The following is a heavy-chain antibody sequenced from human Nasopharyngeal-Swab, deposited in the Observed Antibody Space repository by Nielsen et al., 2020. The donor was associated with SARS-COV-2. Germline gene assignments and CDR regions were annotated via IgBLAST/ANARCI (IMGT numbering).Heavy chain of an antibody. CDR3: ARAGDYVWGSYRYGRGPHDAFDI. V-gene: IGHV4-59*13. CDR2: IYYSGST. Sequence: PGKGLEWIGYIYYSGSTNYNPSLKSRVTISVDTSKNQFSLKLSSVTAADTAVYYCARAGDYVWGSYRYGRGPHDAFDIWGQGTMVTV. J-gene: IGHJ3*02. D-gene: IGHD3-16*02.